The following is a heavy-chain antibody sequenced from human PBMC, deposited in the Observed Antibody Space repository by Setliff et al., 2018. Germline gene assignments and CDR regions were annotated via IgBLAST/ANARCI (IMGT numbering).Heavy chain of an antibody. CDR2: TIPDTGGT. J-gene: IGHJ4*02. D-gene: IGHD1-7*01. V-gene: IGHV1-2*02. CDR3: ARSTNYGMRFWFDN. Sequence: VASVKVSCKASGGTFSSYGISWVRQAPGQGLEWMGGTIPDTGGTHYPVNFQGRVTMTRDTSISTGSMELSRLRSDDTAVYFCARSTNYGMRFWFDNWGQGALVTVSS. CDR1: GGTFSSYG.